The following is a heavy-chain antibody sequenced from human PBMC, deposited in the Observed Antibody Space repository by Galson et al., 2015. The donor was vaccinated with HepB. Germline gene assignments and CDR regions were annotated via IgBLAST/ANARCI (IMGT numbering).Heavy chain of an antibody. CDR2: ISYDGSNK. J-gene: IGHJ3*02. D-gene: IGHD2-15*01. V-gene: IGHV3-30*04. Sequence: SLRLSCAASGFTFSSYAMHWVRQAPGKGLEWVAVISYDGSNKYYADSVKGRFTISRDNSKNTLYLQMNSLRAEDTAVYYCARFKIGDIVVVGAFDIWGQGTMVTVSS. CDR1: GFTFSSYA. CDR3: ARFKIGDIVVVGAFDI.